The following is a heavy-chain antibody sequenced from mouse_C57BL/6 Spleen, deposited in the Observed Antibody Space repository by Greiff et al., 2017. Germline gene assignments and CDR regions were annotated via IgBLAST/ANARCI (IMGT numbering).Heavy chain of an antibody. Sequence: VQLKESGPELVKPGASVKLSCKASGYTFTSYDINWVKQRPGQGLEWIGWIYPRDGSTKYNEKFKGKATLTVDTSSSTAYMELHSLTSEDSAVYFCARDWDGYYFDYWGQGTTLTVSS. CDR2: IYPRDGST. CDR1: GYTFTSYD. J-gene: IGHJ2*01. V-gene: IGHV1-85*01. D-gene: IGHD4-1*01. CDR3: ARDWDGYYFDY.